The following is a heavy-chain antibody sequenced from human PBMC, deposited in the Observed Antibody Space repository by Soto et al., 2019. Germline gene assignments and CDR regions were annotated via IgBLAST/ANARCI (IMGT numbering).Heavy chain of an antibody. D-gene: IGHD1-7*01. J-gene: IGHJ4*02. CDR1: GFNFSDYY. CDR3: PRSISGTTSSDY. Sequence: ESGGGLVQPGGSLRLSCAGSGFNFSDYYIDWVRQAPGKGLEWVGRSRDKGNSYSTDYAASVKGRFTVSRDASKNSLYLQMDSLKTEDTALYSCPRSISGTTSSDYWGQGTLVTVSS. V-gene: IGHV3-72*01. CDR2: SRDKGNSYST.